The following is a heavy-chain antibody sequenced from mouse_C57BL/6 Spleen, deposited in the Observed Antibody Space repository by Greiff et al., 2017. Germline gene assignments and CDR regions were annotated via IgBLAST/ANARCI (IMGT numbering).Heavy chain of an antibody. CDR2: INPSTGGT. Sequence: VQLQQSGPELVKPGASVKISCKASGYSFTGYYMNWVKQSPEKSLEWIGEINPSTGGTTYNQKFKAKATLTVDKSSSTAYMQLKSLTSEDSAVYYCIRNYLDYWGQGTTLTVSS. CDR3: IRNYLDY. CDR1: GYSFTGYY. V-gene: IGHV1-42*01. J-gene: IGHJ2*01.